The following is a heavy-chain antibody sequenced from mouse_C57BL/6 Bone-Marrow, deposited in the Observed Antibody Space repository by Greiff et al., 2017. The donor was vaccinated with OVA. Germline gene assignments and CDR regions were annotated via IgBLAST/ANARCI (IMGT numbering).Heavy chain of an antibody. Sequence: VQLQQSGPELVKPGASVKISCKASGYSFTGYYMHWVKQSSEKSLEWIGEINPSTGGTSYNQKFKGKATLTVDKSSSTAYMQLKSLSSEDSAVYYCARSYGSPYAMDYWGQGTSVTVSS. J-gene: IGHJ4*01. CDR2: INPSTGGT. V-gene: IGHV1-43*01. D-gene: IGHD1-1*01. CDR1: GYSFTGYY. CDR3: ARSYGSPYAMDY.